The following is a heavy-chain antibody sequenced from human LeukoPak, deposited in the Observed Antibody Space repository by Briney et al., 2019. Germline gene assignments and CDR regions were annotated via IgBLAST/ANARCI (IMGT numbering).Heavy chain of an antibody. V-gene: IGHV1-46*01. CDR3: ARGRPGDYVWGEDDY. CDR1: GYTFTSYY. J-gene: IGHJ4*02. D-gene: IGHD3-16*01. Sequence: ASVKVSCKASGYTFTSYYMHWVRQAPGQGLEWMGIINPSGGSTSYAQKFQGRVTMTRDTSTSTVYMELSSLRSEDTAVYYCARGRPGDYVWGEDDYWGQGTLVTVSS. CDR2: INPSGGST.